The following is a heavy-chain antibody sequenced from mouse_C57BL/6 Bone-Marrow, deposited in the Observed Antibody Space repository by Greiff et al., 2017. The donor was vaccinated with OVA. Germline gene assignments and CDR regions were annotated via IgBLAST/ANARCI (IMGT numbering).Heavy chain of an antibody. Sequence: SGAELVRPGASVTLSCKASGYTFTDYEMHWVKQTPVHGLEWIGAIDPETGGTAYNQKFKGKAILTADKSSSTAYMELRSLTSEDSAVYYCTSPVVATGDYWGQGTTLTVSS. CDR2: IDPETGGT. J-gene: IGHJ2*01. D-gene: IGHD1-1*01. CDR3: TSPVVATGDY. V-gene: IGHV1-15*01. CDR1: GYTFTDYE.